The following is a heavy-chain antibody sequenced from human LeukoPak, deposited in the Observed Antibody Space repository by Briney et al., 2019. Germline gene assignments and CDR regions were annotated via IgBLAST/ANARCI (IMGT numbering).Heavy chain of an antibody. V-gene: IGHV3-48*04. J-gene: IGHJ4*02. CDR3: ARDQLWFGAKHAKGRFDY. Sequence: GGSLRLSCAASGFILSDYNMNWVRQAPGKGLEWVSYLNGGGSTRYYADSVKGRFTISRDNAKNSLYLQMNSLRAEDTAVYYCARDQLWFGAKHAKGRFDYWGQGTLVTVSS. CDR2: LNGGGSTR. D-gene: IGHD3-10*01. CDR1: GFILSDYN.